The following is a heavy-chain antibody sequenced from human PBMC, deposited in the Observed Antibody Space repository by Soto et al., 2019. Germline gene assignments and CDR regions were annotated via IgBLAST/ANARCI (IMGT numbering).Heavy chain of an antibody. CDR2: MKHDGSEK. CDR3: ARGLRDLTGYSSDY. J-gene: IGHJ4*02. D-gene: IGHD3-9*01. V-gene: IGHV3-7*01. CDR1: GFTFSSYW. Sequence: PGGSLRLSCAASGFTFSSYWMSWVRQAPGKGLEWVANMKHDGSEKYYVDSVKGRFTVSRDNAKNSLYLQMNSLRAEDTAVFYCARGLRDLTGYSSDYWGQGTLVTVSS.